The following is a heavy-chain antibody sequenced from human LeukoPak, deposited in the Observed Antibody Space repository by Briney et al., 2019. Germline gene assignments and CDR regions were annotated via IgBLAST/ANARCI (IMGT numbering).Heavy chain of an antibody. CDR2: IYYSGST. D-gene: IGHD4-11*01. Sequence: SETLSLTSTVSGGSISSSSYYWGWIRQPPGKGLEWIGSIYYSGSTYYNPSLKSRVTISVDTSKNQFSLKLSSVTAADTAVYYCASQGPFITVTRGLSFDYWGQGTLVTVSS. CDR1: GGSISSSSYY. V-gene: IGHV4-39*01. J-gene: IGHJ4*02. CDR3: ASQGPFITVTRGLSFDY.